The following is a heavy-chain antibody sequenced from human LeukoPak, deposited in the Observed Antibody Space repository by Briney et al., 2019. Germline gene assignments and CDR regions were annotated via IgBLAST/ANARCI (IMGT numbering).Heavy chain of an antibody. Sequence: ASVKVSCKASGYTFTSYYMHWVRQAPGQGLEWMGIINPSGGSTSYAQKFQGRVTMTRDTSTSTVYMELSSLRSEDTAVYYCASNTGIAAAANYYCYMDVWGKGTTVTVSS. CDR3: ASNTGIAAAANYYCYMDV. V-gene: IGHV1-46*01. J-gene: IGHJ6*03. D-gene: IGHD6-13*01. CDR2: INPSGGST. CDR1: GYTFTSYY.